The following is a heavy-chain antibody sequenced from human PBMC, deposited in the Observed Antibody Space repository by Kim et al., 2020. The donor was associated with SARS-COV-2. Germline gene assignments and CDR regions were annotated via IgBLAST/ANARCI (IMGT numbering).Heavy chain of an antibody. V-gene: IGHV3-48*02. CDR2: ISSSSSTI. J-gene: IGHJ6*02. CDR3: ARDLWGVTTLYYYYGMDV. D-gene: IGHD4-17*01. CDR1: GFTFSSYS. Sequence: GGSLRLSCAASGFTFSSYSMNWVRQAPGKGLEWVSYISSSSSTIYYADSVKCRFTISRDNAKNSLYLQMNSLRDEDTAVYYCARDLWGVTTLYYYYGMDVWGQGTTVTVSS.